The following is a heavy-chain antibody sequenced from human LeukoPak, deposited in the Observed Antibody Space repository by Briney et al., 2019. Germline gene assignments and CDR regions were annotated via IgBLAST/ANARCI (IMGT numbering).Heavy chain of an antibody. CDR2: IKQDGSEK. CDR1: GFTFSSYW. J-gene: IGHJ4*02. V-gene: IGHV3-7*01. Sequence: GGSLRLSCAASGFTFSSYWMSWVRQAPGKGLEWVANIKQDGSEKYYVDSVKGRFTISRDNAKNSLYLQMNSLRAEDTAVYYCARHHLSSSTRFDYWGQGTLVTVSS. D-gene: IGHD6-6*01. CDR3: ARHHLSSSTRFDY.